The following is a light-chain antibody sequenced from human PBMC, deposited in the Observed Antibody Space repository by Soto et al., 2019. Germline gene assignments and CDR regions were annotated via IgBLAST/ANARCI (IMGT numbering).Light chain of an antibody. J-gene: IGLJ1*01. CDR1: NIGNKR. CDR3: QVWDIMTDNYV. Sequence: SYELTQPPSVSVAPEKTATITCGGNNIGNKRVHWYRQKPGQAPVLLISYVSDRPSGIPERFSGSNSENTATLTISRVEAGAEADYYCQVWDIMTDNYVFGSGTKLTVL. CDR2: YVS. V-gene: IGLV3-21*04.